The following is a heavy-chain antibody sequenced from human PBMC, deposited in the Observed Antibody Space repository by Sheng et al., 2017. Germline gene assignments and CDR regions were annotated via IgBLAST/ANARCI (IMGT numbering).Heavy chain of an antibody. D-gene: IGHD3-10*01. V-gene: IGHV1-69*10. CDR3: AREKSLAIKVRRTNWFDP. CDR2: IIPILGIA. J-gene: IGHJ5*02. Sequence: QVQLVQSGAEVKKPGSSVKVSCKASGGTFSSYAISWVRQAPGQGLEWMGGIIPILGIANYAQKFQGRVTITADKSTSTAYMELSSLRSEDTAVYYCAREKSLAIKVRRTNWFDPWGQGTLVTVSS. CDR1: GGTFSSYA.